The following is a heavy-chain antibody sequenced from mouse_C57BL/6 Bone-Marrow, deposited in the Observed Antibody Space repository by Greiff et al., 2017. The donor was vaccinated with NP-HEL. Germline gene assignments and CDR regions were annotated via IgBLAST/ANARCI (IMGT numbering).Heavy chain of an antibody. CDR1: GYTFTNYW. Sequence: QVQLKESGAELVRPGTSVKMSCKASGYTFTNYWIGWAKQRPGHGLEWIGDIYPGGGYTNYNEKFKGKATLTADKSSSTAYMQLSSLTSEDSAIYYCARSGIFKGFGYWGQGTLVTVSA. V-gene: IGHV1-63*01. CDR2: IYPGGGYT. J-gene: IGHJ3*01. CDR3: ARSGIFKGFGY.